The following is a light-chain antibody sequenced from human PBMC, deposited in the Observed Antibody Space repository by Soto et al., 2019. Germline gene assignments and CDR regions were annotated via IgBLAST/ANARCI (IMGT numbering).Light chain of an antibody. J-gene: IGKJ3*01. V-gene: IGKV3-15*01. Sequence: ETVMTQSPATLSVSPGERATLSCWAGPSVSSNLAWYQQKPGQSPRLLIYGASTRATVIPARFSVSGSGTQFTLTIISRQSRDSALTFCQQYSNWPPFTFGPGTKLDV. CDR1: PSVSSN. CDR2: GAS. CDR3: QQYSNWPPFT.